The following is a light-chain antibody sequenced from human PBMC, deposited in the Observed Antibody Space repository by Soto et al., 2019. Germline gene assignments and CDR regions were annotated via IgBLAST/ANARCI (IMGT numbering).Light chain of an antibody. CDR3: QQYNNWRT. CDR1: QSVSSN. J-gene: IGKJ2*01. V-gene: IGKV3D-15*01. CDR2: GAS. Sequence: EIVMTQSPATLSVSPGESATLSCRASQSVSSNLAWYQKKPGQAPRFLIYGASTRATGIPARFSGSGSGTDFTLTISSLQSEDFAVYYCQQYNNWRTFGQGTKLEIK.